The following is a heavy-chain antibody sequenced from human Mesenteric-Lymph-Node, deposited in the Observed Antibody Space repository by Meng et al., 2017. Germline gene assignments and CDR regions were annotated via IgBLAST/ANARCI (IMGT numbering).Heavy chain of an antibody. Sequence: QWGAGLLEPSEALSLPCAVYGGSFSGYYWSWIRQPPGKGLEWIGEINHSGSTNYNPSLKSRVTISVDTSKNQFSLKLSSVTAADTAVYYCARGSSSSWYFGYWGQGTLVTVSS. CDR2: INHSGST. J-gene: IGHJ4*02. CDR3: ARGSSSSWYFGY. V-gene: IGHV4-34*01. D-gene: IGHD6-13*01. CDR1: GGSFSGYY.